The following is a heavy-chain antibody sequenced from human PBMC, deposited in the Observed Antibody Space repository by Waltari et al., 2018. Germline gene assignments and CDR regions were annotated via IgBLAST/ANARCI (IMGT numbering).Heavy chain of an antibody. J-gene: IGHJ4*02. CDR3: ARDDRYDRHFDY. CDR1: GGPVSSGSYY. CDR2: IYYSGST. V-gene: IGHV4-61*01. Sequence: QVQLQESGPGLVKPSETLSLTCTVSGGPVSSGSYYWSWIRQPPGKGLEWIGYIYYSGSTNYNPSLKSRVTISVDTSKNQFSLKLSSVTAADTAVYYCARDDRYDRHFDYWGQGTLVTVSS. D-gene: IGHD3-22*01.